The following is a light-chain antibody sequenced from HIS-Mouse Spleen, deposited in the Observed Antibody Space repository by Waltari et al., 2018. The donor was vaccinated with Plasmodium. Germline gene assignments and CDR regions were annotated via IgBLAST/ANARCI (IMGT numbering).Light chain of an antibody. V-gene: IGLV2-23*01. Sequence: QSALTQPASVSGSPGQSITISCTGTSSDVGSYNLVSWYQQPPGKAPKLMIYEGSKRRSGVSNRVSGSKSGNTASLTIAGLQAEDEADYYCCSYAGSSTNWVFGGGTKLTVL. CDR2: EGS. CDR1: SSDVGSYNL. J-gene: IGLJ3*02. CDR3: CSYAGSSTNWV.